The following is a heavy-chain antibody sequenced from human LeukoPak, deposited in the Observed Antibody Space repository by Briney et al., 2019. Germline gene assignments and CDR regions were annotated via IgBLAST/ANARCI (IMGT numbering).Heavy chain of an antibody. CDR3: AKGVDYCSGGSCPADY. CDR2: ISWNSGSI. V-gene: IGHV3-9*01. Sequence: GGSLRLSCAASGFTFDDYAMHWVRHAPGKGLEWVSGISWNSGSIGYADSVKGRFTISRDNSRNTLFLQMNSLRAEDTAVYYCAKGVDYCSGGSCPADYWGPGTLVTVSS. CDR1: GFTFDDYA. D-gene: IGHD2-15*01. J-gene: IGHJ4*02.